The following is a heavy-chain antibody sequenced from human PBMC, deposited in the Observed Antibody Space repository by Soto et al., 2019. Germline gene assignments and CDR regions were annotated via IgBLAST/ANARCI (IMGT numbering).Heavy chain of an antibody. Sequence: RGSLRLSCAASGFTFSSYSMNWVRQAPGKGLEWVSYISSSSSTIYYADSVKGRFTISRDNAKNSLYLQMNSLRDEDTAVYYCARGGPRSTRGNLFDYWGQGTLVTVSS. V-gene: IGHV3-48*02. J-gene: IGHJ4*02. D-gene: IGHD2-2*01. CDR1: GFTFSSYS. CDR2: ISSSSSTI. CDR3: ARGGPRSTRGNLFDY.